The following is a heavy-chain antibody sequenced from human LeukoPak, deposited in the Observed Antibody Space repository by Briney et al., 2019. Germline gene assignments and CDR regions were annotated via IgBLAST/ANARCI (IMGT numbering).Heavy chain of an antibody. Sequence: GGSLRLSCAASGFTVSSNYMSWVRQAPGKGLEWVGRIKSKTDGGTTDYAAPVKGRFTISRDDSKNTLYLQMNSLKTEDTAVYYCTTDSYDFGDPPRDYWGQGTLVTVSS. CDR3: TTDSYDFGDPPRDY. CDR2: IKSKTDGGTT. J-gene: IGHJ4*02. V-gene: IGHV3-15*01. CDR1: GFTVSSNY. D-gene: IGHD3-3*01.